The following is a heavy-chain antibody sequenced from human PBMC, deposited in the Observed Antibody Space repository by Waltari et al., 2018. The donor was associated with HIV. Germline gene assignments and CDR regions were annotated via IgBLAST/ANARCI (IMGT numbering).Heavy chain of an antibody. CDR2: INPNRGGT. J-gene: IGHJ4*02. CDR1: GYTFTGYY. CDR3: AREDYGDHGVGSD. Sequence: QVQLVQSGAEVKKPGASVKVSCKASGYTFTGYYMHWVRQAPGQGLGWMGGINPNRGGTNYAQKFQGRVTMTRDTSISTAYMGLSRLRSDDTAVYYCAREDYGDHGVGSDWGQGTLVTVSS. V-gene: IGHV1-2*02. D-gene: IGHD4-17*01.